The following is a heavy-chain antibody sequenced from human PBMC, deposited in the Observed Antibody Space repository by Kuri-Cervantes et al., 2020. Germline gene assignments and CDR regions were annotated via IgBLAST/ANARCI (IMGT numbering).Heavy chain of an antibody. CDR1: GFTFSSYW. J-gene: IGHJ4*02. V-gene: IGHV3-74*01. D-gene: IGHD6-25*01. CDR3: ARDSNSGGTWSDVFDY. Sequence: GGSLRLSCAASGFTFSSYWMHWVHQAPGKGLVWVSRINSDGSSTSYADSVKGRFTISRDNAKNTLFLQMNSLRDEDTAVYYCARDSNSGGTWSDVFDYWGQGTLVTVSS. CDR2: INSDGSST.